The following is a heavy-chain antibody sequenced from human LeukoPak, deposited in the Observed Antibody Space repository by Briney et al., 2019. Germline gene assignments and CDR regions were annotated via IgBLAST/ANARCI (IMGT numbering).Heavy chain of an antibody. CDR1: GGSISSGDYY. Sequence: PSETLSLTCTVSGGSISSGDYYWSWIRQPPGKGLEWIGYIYYSGSTYYNPSLKSRVTISVDTSKNQFSLKLISVTAADTAVYYCARANYQLYCSSTSCYDAFDIWGQGTMVTVSS. CDR3: ARANYQLYCSSTSCYDAFDI. V-gene: IGHV4-30-4*01. J-gene: IGHJ3*02. D-gene: IGHD2-2*01. CDR2: IYYSGST.